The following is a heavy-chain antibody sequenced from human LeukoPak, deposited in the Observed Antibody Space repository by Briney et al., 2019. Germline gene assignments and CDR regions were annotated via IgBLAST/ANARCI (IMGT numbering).Heavy chain of an antibody. J-gene: IGHJ4*02. Sequence: GGSLRLSCAASGFTFSSYSMNWVSQAPGKGLEWVSSISSSSSYIYYADSLKGRFTISRDNSKNTLYLQMNSLRADDTAVYYCATSSTFYYYFDYWGQGTLVTVPS. CDR2: ISSSSSYI. CDR3: ATSSTFYYYFDY. V-gene: IGHV3-21*04. CDR1: GFTFSSYS. D-gene: IGHD2-2*01.